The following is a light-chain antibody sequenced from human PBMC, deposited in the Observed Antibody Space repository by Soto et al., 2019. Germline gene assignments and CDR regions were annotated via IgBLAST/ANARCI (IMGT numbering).Light chain of an antibody. V-gene: IGKV1-39*01. CDR3: QQSYSTPQT. CDR2: AAS. Sequence: IQMTQSPASLSASVGDRVTITGQARQDISNYLNWYQQKPGKAPKLLIYAASSLQSGVPSRFSGSGSGTDFTLTISSLQPEDFATYYCQQSYSTPQTFGQGTKVDIK. CDR1: QDISNY. J-gene: IGKJ1*01.